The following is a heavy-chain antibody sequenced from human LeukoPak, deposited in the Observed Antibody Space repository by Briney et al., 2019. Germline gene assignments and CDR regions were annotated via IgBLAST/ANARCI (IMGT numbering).Heavy chain of an antibody. CDR1: GFSLSTSGVG. Sequence: SGPTLVKPTQTLTLTCTFSGFSLSTSGVGVGWVSQPPGKALEWLALIYWDDDKRYNSSLKSRLTITKDTSKNQVVLTMTNVDPVDTATYYCVHRRIYSPFDYWGQGALVTVSS. CDR2: IYWDDDK. CDR3: VHRRIYSPFDY. J-gene: IGHJ4*02. V-gene: IGHV2-5*02. D-gene: IGHD4-11*01.